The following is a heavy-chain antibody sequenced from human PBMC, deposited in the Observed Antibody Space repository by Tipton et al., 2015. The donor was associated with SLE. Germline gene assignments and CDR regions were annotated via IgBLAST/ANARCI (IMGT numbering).Heavy chain of an antibody. J-gene: IGHJ6*02. CDR1: GGSISSSSW. D-gene: IGHD3-9*01. V-gene: IGHV4-4*02. CDR3: ARGNYDIPYGMDV. Sequence: TLSLTCTVSGGSISSSSWWSWVRQPPGKGLDWIGEIYHSGSTNYNPSLKSRVTISVDKSKNQFSLKLSSVTAADTAVYYCARGNYDIPYGMDVWGQGTTVTVSS. CDR2: IYHSGST.